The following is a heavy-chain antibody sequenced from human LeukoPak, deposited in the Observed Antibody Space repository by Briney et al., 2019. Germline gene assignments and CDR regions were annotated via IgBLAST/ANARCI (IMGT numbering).Heavy chain of an antibody. CDR2: IYHSGST. CDR3: ARDPAQLEWLLFVSAGIRYMDV. CDR1: GYSISSGYY. J-gene: IGHJ6*03. D-gene: IGHD3-3*01. V-gene: IGHV4-38-2*02. Sequence: PSETLSLTCTVSGYSISSGYYWGWIRQPPGKGLEWIGSIYHSGSTYYNPSLKSRVTISVDTSKNQFSLKLSSVTAADTAVYYCARDPAQLEWLLFVSAGIRYMDVWGKGTTVTVSS.